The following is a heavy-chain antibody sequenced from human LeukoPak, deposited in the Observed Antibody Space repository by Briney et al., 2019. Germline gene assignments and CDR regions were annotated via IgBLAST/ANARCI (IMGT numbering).Heavy chain of an antibody. CDR1: GFTFSNAW. D-gene: IGHD3-10*01. Sequence: PGGSLRLSCAASGFTFSNAWMSWVRQAPGKGLEWVGRIKSKTDGGTTDYAAPVKGRFTISRDDSKNTLYLQMNSLKTKDTAVYYCTRPEYYGSGSYYDYWGQGTLVTVSS. CDR3: TRPEYYGSGSYYDY. CDR2: IKSKTDGGTT. J-gene: IGHJ4*02. V-gene: IGHV3-15*01.